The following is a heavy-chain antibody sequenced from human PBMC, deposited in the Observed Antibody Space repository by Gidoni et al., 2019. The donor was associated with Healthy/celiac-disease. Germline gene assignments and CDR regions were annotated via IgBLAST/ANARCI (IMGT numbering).Heavy chain of an antibody. D-gene: IGHD4-17*01. CDR3: ARDVYGDYELYYYGMDV. V-gene: IGHV3-48*02. Sequence: EVQLVESGGGLVQPGGSLRLYCAASGFTFSSYSMNWVRQAPGKGLECVSYISSSSSTIYYAASVKGRFTISRDNAKISLYLQMNSLRDEDTAVYYCARDVYGDYELYYYGMDVWGQGTTVTVSS. CDR1: GFTFSSYS. J-gene: IGHJ6*02. CDR2: ISSSSSTI.